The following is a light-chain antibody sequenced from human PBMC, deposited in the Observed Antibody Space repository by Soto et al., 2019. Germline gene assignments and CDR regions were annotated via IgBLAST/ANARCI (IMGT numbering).Light chain of an antibody. CDR2: AAS. CDR1: QSISSY. Sequence: DIQMTQPPSSLAASVGDRVTITCRASQSISSYLNWYQQKPGKAPKLRIYAASSLQSGVPSRFSGSGSGTDFTLTISSLQPEDFATYYCQQSYSTLYTFGQGTKLEIK. J-gene: IGKJ2*01. V-gene: IGKV1-39*01. CDR3: QQSYSTLYT.